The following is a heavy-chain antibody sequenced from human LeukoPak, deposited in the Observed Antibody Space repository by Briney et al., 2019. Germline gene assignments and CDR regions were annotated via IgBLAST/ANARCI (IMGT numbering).Heavy chain of an antibody. CDR2: IFHSGST. CDR1: GSSISSGGYS. D-gene: IGHD5-12*01. V-gene: IGHV4-30-2*01. J-gene: IGHJ3*02. Sequence: NPSQTLSLTCAVSGSSISSGGYSWSWIRQPPGVGLEWIGYIFHSGSTYYNPSPKSRVTISVDRSKNQFSLKLSSVTAADTAVYYCARGGYSGLTIWGQGTVVTVSS. CDR3: ARGGYSGLTI.